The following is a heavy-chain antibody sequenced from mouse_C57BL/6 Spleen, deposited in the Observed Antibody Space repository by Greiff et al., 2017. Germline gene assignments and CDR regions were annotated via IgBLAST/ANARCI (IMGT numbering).Heavy chain of an antibody. Sequence: EVMFVESGGGLVKPGGSLKLSCAASGFTFSDYGMHWVRQAPEKGLEWVAYISSGSSTIYYADTVKGRFTISRDNAKNTLFLQMTSLRSEDTAMYYCATHSNYVDFAYWGQGTLVTVSA. CDR2: ISSGSSTI. V-gene: IGHV5-17*01. D-gene: IGHD2-5*01. J-gene: IGHJ3*01. CDR1: GFTFSDYG. CDR3: ATHSNYVDFAY.